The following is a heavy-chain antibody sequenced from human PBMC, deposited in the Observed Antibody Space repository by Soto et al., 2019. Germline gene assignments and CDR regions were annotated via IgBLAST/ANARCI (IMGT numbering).Heavy chain of an antibody. Sequence: QVQLVQSGAEVKKPGASVKVSCKASGYTFTNYGISWVRQAPGQGLEWRGWISTYNGNTNYAQKLQGRGTMTTDTSTNTAYMELRSLRSDDTAVYYCARDYSLMGATIAHDYWGQGTLVTVSS. CDR3: ARDYSLMGATIAHDY. J-gene: IGHJ4*02. CDR2: ISTYNGNT. CDR1: GYTFTNYG. D-gene: IGHD1-26*01. V-gene: IGHV1-18*01.